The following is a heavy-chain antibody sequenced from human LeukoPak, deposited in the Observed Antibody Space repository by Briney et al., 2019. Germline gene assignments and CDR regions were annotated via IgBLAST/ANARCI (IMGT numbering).Heavy chain of an antibody. CDR3: ARGGYSYGRKFDY. J-gene: IGHJ4*02. CDR2: IYKSGST. CDR1: GGSISSGSYY. Sequence: SQTLSLTCTVSGGSISSGSYYWGWIRQPAGKGLEWIGRIYKSGSTNYNPSLKSRVTISVDTSKNQFSLKLSSVTAADTAVYYCARGGYSYGRKFDYWGQGTLVTVSS. V-gene: IGHV4-61*02. D-gene: IGHD5-18*01.